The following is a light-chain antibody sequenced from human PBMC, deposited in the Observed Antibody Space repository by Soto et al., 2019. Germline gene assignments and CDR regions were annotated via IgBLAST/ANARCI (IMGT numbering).Light chain of an antibody. CDR1: QSVSGH. V-gene: IGKV3-11*01. Sequence: EIVLTQSPATLSVSPGERATLSCRASQSVSGHLDWYQQKPGQAPRLLIYDASTRATGIPARFSGSGSGTDFTLTISSLEPEDFAVYYCQQRSDWPPGGFGGGTKVDIK. J-gene: IGKJ4*01. CDR2: DAS. CDR3: QQRSDWPPGG.